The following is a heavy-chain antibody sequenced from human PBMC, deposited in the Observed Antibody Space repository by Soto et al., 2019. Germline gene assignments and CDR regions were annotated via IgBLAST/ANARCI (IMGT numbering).Heavy chain of an antibody. CDR2: IIPILGIA. CDR3: ARDPDGYCSGGSCETWFDP. Sequence: SVKVSCKASGGTFNSYTIGWVRQAPGQGLEWMGRIIPILGIANYAQKFQGRVTITADKSTSTAYMELSSLRSEDTAVYYCARDPDGYCSGGSCETWFDPWGQGTLVTVSS. D-gene: IGHD2-15*01. CDR1: GGTFNSYT. J-gene: IGHJ5*02. V-gene: IGHV1-69*04.